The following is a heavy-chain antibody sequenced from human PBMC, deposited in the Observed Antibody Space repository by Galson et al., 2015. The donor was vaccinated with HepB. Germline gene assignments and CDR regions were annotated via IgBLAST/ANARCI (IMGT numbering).Heavy chain of an antibody. CDR1: GFSFSSYS. Sequence: SLRLSCAASGFSFSSYSMNWVRQAPGKGLEWVSYISSSSSTIYYADSVKGRFTISRDNAKNSLYLQMSSLRDEDTAVYYCARAGDSSGRGYYYYYYMDVWGKGTTVTVSS. V-gene: IGHV3-48*02. D-gene: IGHD3-22*01. CDR2: ISSSSSTI. J-gene: IGHJ6*03. CDR3: ARAGDSSGRGYYYYYYMDV.